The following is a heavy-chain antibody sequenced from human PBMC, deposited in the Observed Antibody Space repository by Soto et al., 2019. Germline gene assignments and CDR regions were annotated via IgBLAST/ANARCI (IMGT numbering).Heavy chain of an antibody. Sequence: SETLSLTCTVSGGSISSYYWSWIRQPPGKGLEWIGYIYYSGSTNYNPSLKSRVTISVDTSKNQFSLKLSSVTAADRAVYYCARLSDSLYYYYMDVWGKGTTVTVSS. CDR2: IYYSGST. J-gene: IGHJ6*03. CDR3: ARLSDSLYYYYMDV. CDR1: GGSISSYY. V-gene: IGHV4-59*08. D-gene: IGHD2-21*01.